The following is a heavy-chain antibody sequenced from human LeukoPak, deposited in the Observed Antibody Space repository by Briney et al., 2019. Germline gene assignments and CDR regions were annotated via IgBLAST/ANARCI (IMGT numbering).Heavy chain of an antibody. Sequence: SETLSLTCTVSGGSISSSSDYWGWIRQPPGKGLEWIGTIYFSGSPHYNPSLKSRVTILVDTPKNQFSLKLSSVTAADTAVYYCARGGGSTDYYDSSGYFWGQGTLVTVSS. V-gene: IGHV4-39*01. D-gene: IGHD3-22*01. CDR3: ARGGGSTDYYDSSGYF. J-gene: IGHJ4*02. CDR1: GGSISSSSDY. CDR2: IYFSGSP.